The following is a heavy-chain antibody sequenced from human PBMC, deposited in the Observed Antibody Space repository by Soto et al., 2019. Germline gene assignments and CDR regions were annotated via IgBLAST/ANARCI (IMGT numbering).Heavy chain of an antibody. CDR3: ATDLWFGESVAFDI. V-gene: IGHV1-24*01. D-gene: IGHD3-10*01. J-gene: IGHJ3*02. Sequence: ASVKVSCKVSGYTLTELSMHWVRQAPGKGIEWMGGFDPEDGETIYAQKFQGRVTMTEDTSTDTAYIELSSLRSEDTAVYYCATDLWFGESVAFDIWGQGTMVTV. CDR2: FDPEDGET. CDR1: GYTLTELS.